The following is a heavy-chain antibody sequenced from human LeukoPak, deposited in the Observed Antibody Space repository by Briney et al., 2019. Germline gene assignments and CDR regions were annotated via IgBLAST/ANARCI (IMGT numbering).Heavy chain of an antibody. CDR2: IYTSGST. CDR1: GGSISSYY. V-gene: IGHV4-4*07. Sequence: SETLSLTCTVSGGSISSYYWSWIRQPAGKGLEWIGRIYTSGSTNYNPSLKSPVTMSVDTSKNQFSLNLTSVTAADTAVYYCAREELLGGAFDIWGQGTMVTVSS. D-gene: IGHD1-7*01. J-gene: IGHJ3*02. CDR3: AREELLGGAFDI.